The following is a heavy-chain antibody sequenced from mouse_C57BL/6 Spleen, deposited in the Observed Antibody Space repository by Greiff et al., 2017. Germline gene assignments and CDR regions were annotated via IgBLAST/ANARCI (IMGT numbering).Heavy chain of an antibody. CDR1: GYTFTDYY. V-gene: IGHV1-26*01. CDR3: ARWYYSNYNAMDY. CDR2: INPNNGGT. D-gene: IGHD2-5*01. J-gene: IGHJ4*01. Sequence: VQLQQSGPELVKPGASVKISCKASGYTFTDYYMNWVKQSHGKSLEWIGDINPNNGGTSYNQKFKGKATLTVDKSSSTAYMELRSLTSEDSAVXYCARWYYSNYNAMDYWGQGTSVTVSS.